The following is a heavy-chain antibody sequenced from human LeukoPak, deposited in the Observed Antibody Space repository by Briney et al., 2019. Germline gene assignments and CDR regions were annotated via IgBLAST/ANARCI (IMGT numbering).Heavy chain of an antibody. CDR2: IFYTGKT. J-gene: IGHJ4*02. CDR3: ARVFDS. CDR1: GGSFYTSDYY. Sequence: SETLSLTCTVSGGSFYTSDYYWGWVRQPPGKGPEWIGNIFYTGKTNYNPSLKSRVSISIDTSKNQFSLKLTSVTAADTAVYYCARVFDSWGQGTLVTVSS. V-gene: IGHV4-39*07.